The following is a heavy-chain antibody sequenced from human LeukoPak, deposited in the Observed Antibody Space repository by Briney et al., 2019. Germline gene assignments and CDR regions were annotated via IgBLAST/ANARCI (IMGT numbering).Heavy chain of an antibody. CDR1: GFTFSSYG. J-gene: IGHJ4*02. Sequence: GRSLRLSCAASGFTFSSYGMHWVRQAPGKGLEWVAVIWYDGSNKYYADSVKGRFTISRDNSKNTLYLQMNSLRAEDTAVYYCARGTPYDSITDYWGQGTLVTVSS. D-gene: IGHD3-22*01. CDR2: IWYDGSNK. V-gene: IGHV3-33*01. CDR3: ARGTPYDSITDY.